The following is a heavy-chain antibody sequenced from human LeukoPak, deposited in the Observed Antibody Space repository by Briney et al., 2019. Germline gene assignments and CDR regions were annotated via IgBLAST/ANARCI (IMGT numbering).Heavy chain of an antibody. J-gene: IGHJ4*02. D-gene: IGHD3-10*01. Sequence: GASVKVSCKASGYTFTNYDINWVRQATGQGLEWMGWINSNNGNTGYAQKFQDRVTMTRDTSTSTAYMELSSLRSEDTAVYYCARGRITMVRGVIITPPHFDYWGQGTLVTVSS. V-gene: IGHV1-8*01. CDR3: ARGRITMVRGVIITPPHFDY. CDR1: GYTFTNYD. CDR2: INSNNGNT.